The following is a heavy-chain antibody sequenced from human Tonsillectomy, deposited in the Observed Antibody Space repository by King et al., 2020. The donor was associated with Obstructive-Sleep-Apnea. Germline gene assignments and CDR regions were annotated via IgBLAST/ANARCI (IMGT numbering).Heavy chain of an antibody. V-gene: IGHV4-59*11. Sequence: QLQESGPGLVKPSETLSLTCTVSGGSITSHHWSWIRQPPGKGLEWIGYIHYSGGADYSPSLKSRVSMSADTSNNHLAPKLTSVTVADTAVYYCAREGGGGVDYWGQGILVTVSS. J-gene: IGHJ4*02. D-gene: IGHD3-16*01. CDR3: AREGGGGVDY. CDR1: GGSITSHH. CDR2: IHYSGGA.